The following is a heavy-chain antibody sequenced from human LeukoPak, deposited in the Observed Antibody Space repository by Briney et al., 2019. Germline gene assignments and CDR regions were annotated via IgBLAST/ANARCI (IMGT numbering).Heavy chain of an antibody. CDR3: ASALGGYCSSTSCYISADYYYYYMDV. D-gene: IGHD2-2*02. V-gene: IGHV1-69*13. Sequence: SVKVSCKASGGTFSSYAISWVRQAPGQGLEWMGGIIPIFGTANYAQKFQGRGTITADESTSTAYMELSSLRSEDTAVYYCASALGGYCSSTSCYISADYYYYYMDVWGKGTTVTVSS. CDR2: IIPIFGTA. CDR1: GGTFSSYA. J-gene: IGHJ6*03.